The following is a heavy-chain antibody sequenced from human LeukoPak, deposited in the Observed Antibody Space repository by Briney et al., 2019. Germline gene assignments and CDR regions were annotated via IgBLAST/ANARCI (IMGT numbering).Heavy chain of an antibody. Sequence: GGSLRLSCAASGFTFSSYAMSWVRQAPGKGLEWVSAISGSGGSTYYADSVKGRFTISRDNSKNTLYLQMNSLGAEDTAVYYCAKDKRRFGELLFGYFDYWGQGTLVTVSS. J-gene: IGHJ4*02. V-gene: IGHV3-23*01. CDR3: AKDKRRFGELLFGYFDY. CDR1: GFTFSSYA. CDR2: ISGSGGST. D-gene: IGHD3-10*01.